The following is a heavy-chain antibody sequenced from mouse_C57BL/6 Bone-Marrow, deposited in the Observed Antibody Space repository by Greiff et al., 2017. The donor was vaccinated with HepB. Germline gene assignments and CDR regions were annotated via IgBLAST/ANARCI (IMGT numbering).Heavy chain of an antibody. CDR3: ARWEDYYVSIYWYFDV. Sequence: QVHVKQSGAELVKPGASVKISCKASGYAFSSYWMNWVKQRPGKGLEWIGQIYPGDGDTNYNGKFKGKATLTADKSSSTAYMQLSSLTSEDSAVYFCARWEDYYVSIYWYFDVWGTGTTVTVSS. J-gene: IGHJ1*03. CDR1: GYAFSSYW. V-gene: IGHV1-80*01. CDR2: IYPGDGDT. D-gene: IGHD1-1*01.